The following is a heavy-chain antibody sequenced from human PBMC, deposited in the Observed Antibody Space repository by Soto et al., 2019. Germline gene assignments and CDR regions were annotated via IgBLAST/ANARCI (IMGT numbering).Heavy chain of an antibody. D-gene: IGHD3-10*01. Sequence: QVQLVQSGAEVKKPGSSVKVSCKASGGTFSSYAISWVRQAPGQGLEWMGGIIPIFGTANYAQKFQGRGTIAADETTSTADMELSSLRSEDTVVYYGVGDDRDDSVSYGMDVWVQGTTVTVSS. J-gene: IGHJ6*02. CDR3: VGDDRDDSVSYGMDV. V-gene: IGHV1-69*01. CDR1: GGTFSSYA. CDR2: IIPIFGTA.